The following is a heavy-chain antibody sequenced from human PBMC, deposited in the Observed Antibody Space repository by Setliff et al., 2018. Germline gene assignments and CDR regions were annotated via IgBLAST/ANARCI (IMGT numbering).Heavy chain of an antibody. D-gene: IGHD6-13*01. Sequence: SVKVSCKASGGTFSSYAISWVRQAPGQGLEWMGRIIPIFGTANYAQKFQGRVTITADKSTSTAYMELSSLRSEDTAVYYCATADVIIAAAGNSKYILDYWGQGTLVTVS. V-gene: IGHV1-69*06. J-gene: IGHJ4*02. CDR2: IIPIFGTA. CDR3: ATADVIIAAAGNSKYILDY. CDR1: GGTFSSYA.